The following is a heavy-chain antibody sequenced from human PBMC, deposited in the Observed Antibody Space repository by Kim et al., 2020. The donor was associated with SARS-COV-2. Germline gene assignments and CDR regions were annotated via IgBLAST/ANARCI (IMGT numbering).Heavy chain of an antibody. CDR3: AREAYGDYQDY. V-gene: IGHV4-31*02. J-gene: IGHJ4*02. Sequence: TYYNPSLKSRVTISVDTSKNQFSLKLSSVTAADTAVYYCAREAYGDYQDYWGQGTLVTVSS. CDR2: T. D-gene: IGHD4-17*01.